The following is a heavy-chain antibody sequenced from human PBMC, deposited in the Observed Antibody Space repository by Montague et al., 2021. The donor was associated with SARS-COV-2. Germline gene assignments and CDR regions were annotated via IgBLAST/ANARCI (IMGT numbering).Heavy chain of an antibody. Sequence: SLRLSCATSGFIFSDFGFHWVRQAPGKGLEWVALISSNGDIKYYAESVKGRFSISRDNAKNSLYLQMNSLRAEDTAVYYCARVLVVTYYGMDVWGQGTTVTVSS. CDR3: ARVLVVTYYGMDV. J-gene: IGHJ6*02. CDR2: ISSNGDIK. V-gene: IGHV3-33*05. D-gene: IGHD3-22*01. CDR1: GFIFSDFG.